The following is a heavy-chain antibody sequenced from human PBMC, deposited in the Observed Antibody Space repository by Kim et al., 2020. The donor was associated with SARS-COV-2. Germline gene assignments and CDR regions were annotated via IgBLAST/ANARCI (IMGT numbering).Heavy chain of an antibody. CDR3: ATARDGDYDAYDI. D-gene: IGHD4-17*01. Sequence: YAQKCQGRVTITADESTSTAYMELSSLRSEDTAVYYCATARDGDYDAYDIWGQGTMVTVSS. V-gene: IGHV1-69*01. J-gene: IGHJ3*02.